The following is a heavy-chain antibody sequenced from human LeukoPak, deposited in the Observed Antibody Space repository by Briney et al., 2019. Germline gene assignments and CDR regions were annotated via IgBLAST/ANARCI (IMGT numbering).Heavy chain of an antibody. D-gene: IGHD2-15*01. Sequence: GGSLRLSCAASGFTFSSYTINWVRQAPGKGLEWVSSISGSSYYIYYADSVRGRFTISRDNAKNSLYLQMNSLRAEDTAVYYCARDFEGKWSNRAFDIWGQGTMVTVSS. CDR3: ARDFEGKWSNRAFDI. CDR1: GFTFSSYT. V-gene: IGHV3-21*01. CDR2: ISGSSYYI. J-gene: IGHJ3*02.